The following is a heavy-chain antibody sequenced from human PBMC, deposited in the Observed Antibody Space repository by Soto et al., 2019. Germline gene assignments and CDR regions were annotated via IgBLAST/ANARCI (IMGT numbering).Heavy chain of an antibody. J-gene: IGHJ4*02. D-gene: IGHD1-7*01. V-gene: IGHV4-4*02. CDR3: ARERGTGTYQGFDY. Sequence: QVQLQESGPGLVKPSDTLSLTCAVSSGSISTDNWWHWVRQSPGRGLEWIGEIYHSGRPNYSPSVKSRITMSVDIFKNHFSLALPSVTAADTAVYYCARERGTGTYQGFDYWCRGTLVTVSS. CDR1: SGSISTDNW. CDR2: IYHSGRP.